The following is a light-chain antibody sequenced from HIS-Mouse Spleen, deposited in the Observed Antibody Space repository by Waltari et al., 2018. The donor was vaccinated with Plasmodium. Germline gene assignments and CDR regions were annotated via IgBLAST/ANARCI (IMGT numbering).Light chain of an antibody. CDR2: GNS. CDR1: SSNIRAGSD. J-gene: IGLJ2*01. V-gene: IGLV1-40*01. Sequence: QSVLTQPPSVSGPPGQRVTISCTGRSSNIRAGSDVHWYQQLPGTAPKRLIYGNSNRPSGVPDRFSGSKSGTSASLAITGLQAEDEADYYCQSYDSSLSGSFGGGTKLTVL. CDR3: QSYDSSLSGS.